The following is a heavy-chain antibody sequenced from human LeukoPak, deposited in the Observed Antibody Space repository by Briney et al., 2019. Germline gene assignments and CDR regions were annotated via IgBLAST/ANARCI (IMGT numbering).Heavy chain of an antibody. V-gene: IGHV3-30*04. CDR1: GFTFSSYA. CDR2: ISYDGSDK. J-gene: IGHJ4*02. D-gene: IGHD3-10*01. CDR3: ARAGLKVRGAKYDGGYDY. Sequence: PGRSLRLSCAASGFTFSSYAMHWVRQAPGKGLEWVAVISYDGSDKYYADSVKGRFTISRDNSKNTLYLQMNSLRAEDTAVYYCARAGLKVRGAKYDGGYDYWGQGTLVTVSS.